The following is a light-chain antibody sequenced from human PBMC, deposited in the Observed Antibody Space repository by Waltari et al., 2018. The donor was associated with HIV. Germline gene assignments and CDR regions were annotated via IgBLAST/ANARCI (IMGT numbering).Light chain of an antibody. Sequence: QSVLTQPPSASGTPGQRVTISCSGSSSTIRSNYVYWYQQLPGPAPKLLIYRNNQRPSGVPDRFSGSKSGTSASLAISGLRSEDEADYYCAAWDDSLSGPWVFGGGTKLTVL. CDR3: AAWDDSLSGPWV. V-gene: IGLV1-47*01. CDR2: RNN. CDR1: SSTIRSNY. J-gene: IGLJ3*02.